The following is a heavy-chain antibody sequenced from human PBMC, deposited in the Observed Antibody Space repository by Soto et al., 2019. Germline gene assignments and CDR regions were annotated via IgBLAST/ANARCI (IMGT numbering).Heavy chain of an antibody. V-gene: IGHV3-64*01. D-gene: IGHD2-8*01. Sequence: PVRSLRLSCAASGVTFSNYAIHWVRQAPGEGLQYVAAISPDGRKTFYAKSLKDRFTVSRDNSRSTVYLQMSSLRADDMSVYYCARDRCPNSVCYAPSQYWGQGTLVTVSS. CDR3: ARDRCPNSVCYAPSQY. CDR2: ISPDGRKT. J-gene: IGHJ4*02. CDR1: GVTFSNYA.